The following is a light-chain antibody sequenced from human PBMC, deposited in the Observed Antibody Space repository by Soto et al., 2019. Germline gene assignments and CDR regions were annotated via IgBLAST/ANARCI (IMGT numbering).Light chain of an antibody. CDR3: QQRSNWTLT. Sequence: EIVLTQSPATLSFSPRDRATLSCRASQSVTSYLDWYQQKPGQAPRLLIYDASNRATGIPARLSGSGSGTDFTLTISSLEPEDFAVYYCQQRSNWTLTFGQGTKVDI. CDR2: DAS. CDR1: QSVTSY. V-gene: IGKV3-11*01. J-gene: IGKJ1*01.